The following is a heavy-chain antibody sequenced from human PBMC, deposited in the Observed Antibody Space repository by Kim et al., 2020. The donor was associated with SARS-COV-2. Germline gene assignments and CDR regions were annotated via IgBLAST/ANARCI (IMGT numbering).Heavy chain of an antibody. CDR3: ARADDSSGNPDY. Sequence: SVKVSCKASGDTFSSYDISWVRQAPGQGLEWMGRINPSLGIANYAQKFQGRVTITADTSTSTAYMELSSLRSEDTAVYYCARADDSSGNPDYWGQGTLV. D-gene: IGHD3-22*01. CDR1: GDTFSSYD. J-gene: IGHJ4*02. CDR2: INPSLGIA. V-gene: IGHV1-69*04.